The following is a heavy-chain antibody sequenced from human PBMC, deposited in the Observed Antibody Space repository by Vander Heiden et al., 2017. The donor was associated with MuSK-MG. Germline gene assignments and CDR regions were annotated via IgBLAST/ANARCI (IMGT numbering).Heavy chain of an antibody. CDR3: AKSLRYFDPDAFDI. Sequence: QVQLVESGGGVVQPGGPLRLSCAASGFTFSSYGMHWVRQAPGKGLEWVAFIRYDGSNKYYADSVKGRFTISRDNSKNTLYLQMNSLRAEDTAVYYCAKSLRYFDPDAFDIWGQGTMVTVSS. V-gene: IGHV3-30*02. J-gene: IGHJ3*02. D-gene: IGHD3-9*01. CDR1: GFTFSSYG. CDR2: IRYDGSNK.